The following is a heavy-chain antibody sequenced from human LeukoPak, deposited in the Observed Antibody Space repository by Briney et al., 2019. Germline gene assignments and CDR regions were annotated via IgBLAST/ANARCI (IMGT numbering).Heavy chain of an antibody. CDR1: GFTFSSYS. CDR2: ISSSSSYI. D-gene: IGHD3-3*01. J-gene: IGHJ4*02. Sequence: GGSLRLSCLASGFTFSSYSMNWVRQAPGKGLEWVSSISSSSSYIYYADSVKGRFTISRDNAKNSLYLQMNSLRAEDTAVYYCARTLRWSGYIGDYWGQGTLVTVSS. CDR3: ARTLRWSGYIGDY. V-gene: IGHV3-21*01.